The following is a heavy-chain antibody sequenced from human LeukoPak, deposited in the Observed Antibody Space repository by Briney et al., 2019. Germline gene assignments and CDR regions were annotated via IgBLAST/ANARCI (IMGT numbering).Heavy chain of an antibody. CDR2: INSDGSST. CDR3: ARDAHPYCSGGSCYSSVGWFDP. CDR1: GFTFSSYW. Sequence: PGGSLRPSCAASGFTFSSYWMHWVRQAPGKGLVWVSRINSDGSSTSYADSVKGRFTISRDNAKNTLYLQMNSLRAEDTAVYYCARDAHPYCSGGSCYSSVGWFDPWGQGTLVTVSS. V-gene: IGHV3-74*01. D-gene: IGHD2-15*01. J-gene: IGHJ5*02.